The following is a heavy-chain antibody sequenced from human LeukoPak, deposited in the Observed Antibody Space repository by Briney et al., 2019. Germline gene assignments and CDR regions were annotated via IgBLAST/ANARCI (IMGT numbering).Heavy chain of an antibody. D-gene: IGHD3-10*01. CDR1: GGSFSGYY. CDR2: INHSGST. J-gene: IGHJ4*02. Sequence: PSETLSLTCAVYGGSFSGYYWSWIRQPPGKGLEWIGEINHSGSTNYNPSLKSRVTISVDTSKNQFSLKLSSVTAADTAVCYCARGGLPWFGELRGPLDYWGQGTLVTVSS. V-gene: IGHV4-34*01. CDR3: ARGGLPWFGELRGPLDY.